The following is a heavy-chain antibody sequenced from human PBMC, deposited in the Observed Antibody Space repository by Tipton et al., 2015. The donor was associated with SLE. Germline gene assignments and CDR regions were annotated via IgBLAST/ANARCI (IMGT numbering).Heavy chain of an antibody. CDR2: VTPDGTTT. V-gene: IGHV3-48*03. J-gene: IGHJ4*02. CDR1: GFTFSRSE. D-gene: IGHD1-26*01. Sequence: SLRLSCIASGFTFSRSEMMWIRQAPGKGLEYVSLVTPDGTTTYYAASVRGRFTISRDNTQNSLSLQMNSLRVEDTGVYYCGPKRLGYWGQGTLVSVAS. CDR3: GPKRLGY.